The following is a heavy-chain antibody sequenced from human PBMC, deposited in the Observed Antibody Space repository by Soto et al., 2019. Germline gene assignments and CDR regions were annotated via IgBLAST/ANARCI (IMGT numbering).Heavy chain of an antibody. CDR1: GYMFTGFY. Sequence: ASVKVSCKASGYMFTGFYLHWVRQAPGQGLEWMGWINPNNGVTTYAKNFQGRVTMTRDLSISTAYMELSSLRSDDTAVYFCAAAAIPVAGRHPDFWGQGTVVTVSS. CDR3: AAAAIPVAGRHPDF. J-gene: IGHJ4*02. V-gene: IGHV1-2*02. CDR2: INPNNGVT. D-gene: IGHD6-19*01.